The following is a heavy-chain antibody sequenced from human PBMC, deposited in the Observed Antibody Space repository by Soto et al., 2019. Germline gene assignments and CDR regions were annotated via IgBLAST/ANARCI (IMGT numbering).Heavy chain of an antibody. CDR2: ISSNGGST. V-gene: IGHV3-64*01. D-gene: IGHD2-15*01. CDR1: GFTFSSYA. CDR3: ARGIAGSVYGMDV. Sequence: EVQLVESGGGLVQPGGSLRLSCAASGFTFSSYAMHWVRQAPGKGLEYVSAISSNGGSTYYANSVEGRFTISRDNSKNTLYLQMGSLRAGDMAVYYCARGIAGSVYGMDVWGQGTTVTVSS. J-gene: IGHJ6*02.